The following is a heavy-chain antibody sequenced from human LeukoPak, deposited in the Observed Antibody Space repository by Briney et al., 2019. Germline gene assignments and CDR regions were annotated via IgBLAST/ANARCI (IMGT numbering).Heavy chain of an antibody. Sequence: ASVTVSCKASGYTFTSYDINWVRQATGQGLEWMGWMNPNSGKTGYAQKFQGRVTMTRNTSISTAYMELSSLRSEDTAVYYCARGLSASIWNAFDIWGQGTMVTVSS. CDR3: ARGLSASIWNAFDI. D-gene: IGHD1-1*01. J-gene: IGHJ3*02. CDR1: GYTFTSYD. V-gene: IGHV1-8*01. CDR2: MNPNSGKT.